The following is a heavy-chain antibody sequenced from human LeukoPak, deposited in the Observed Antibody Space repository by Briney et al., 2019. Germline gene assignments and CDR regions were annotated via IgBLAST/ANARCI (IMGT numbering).Heavy chain of an antibody. D-gene: IGHD6-6*01. J-gene: IGHJ4*02. CDR2: ISSSSSTI. CDR1: GFTFSSYG. V-gene: IGHV3-48*01. CDR3: ASEKYMRY. Sequence: GGSLRLSCAASGFTFSSYGMSWVRQAPGKGLEWASYISSSSSTIYYADSVKGRFIISRDNAKNSLYLQMNSLRAEDTAVYYCASEKYMRYWGQGTLVTVSS.